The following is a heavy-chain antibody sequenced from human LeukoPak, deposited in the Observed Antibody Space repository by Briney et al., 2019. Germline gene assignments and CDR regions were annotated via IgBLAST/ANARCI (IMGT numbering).Heavy chain of an antibody. D-gene: IGHD3-22*01. V-gene: IGHV3-53*01. J-gene: IGHJ4*02. CDR2: IYSGGST. CDR1: GFTVSSNY. CDR3: ARETAWDSGYYFDY. Sequence: PGGSLRLSCAASGFTVSSNYMSWVRQAPGKGLEWVSVIYSGGSTYYADSVKGRFTISRDNSKNTLYLQMNSLRAEDTAVYYCARETAWDSGYYFDYWGQGTLVTVSS.